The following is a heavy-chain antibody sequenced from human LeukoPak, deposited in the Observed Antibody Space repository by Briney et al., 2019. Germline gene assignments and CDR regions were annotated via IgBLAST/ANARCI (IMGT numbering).Heavy chain of an antibody. CDR1: GGSISSYY. D-gene: IGHD4-11*01. Sequence: SETLSLTCTVSGGSISSYYWTWIRQPPGKGLEWIGYVDHTGTTNFNPSLNGRVSISRDTSKNFFSLRLRSVTAADTAVYLCARGRVSSSTWYSTYYYFFYMDFWGKGTTVTVSS. J-gene: IGHJ6*03. V-gene: IGHV4-59*01. CDR3: ARGRVSSSTWYSTYYYFFYMDF. CDR2: VDHTGTT.